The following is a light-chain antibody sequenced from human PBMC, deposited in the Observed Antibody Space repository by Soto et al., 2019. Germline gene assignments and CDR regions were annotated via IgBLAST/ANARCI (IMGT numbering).Light chain of an antibody. Sequence: DIQMTQSPSSLSASVGDRVTITCRASQSIGSYLSWYQQKAGKAPKLVIYNASSLQSGVPSRFSGSGSGTDFTLTIISVQPEDFATCYCQQSSIASRTFGKGTKLEIK. CDR2: NAS. V-gene: IGKV1-39*01. J-gene: IGKJ2*02. CDR1: QSIGSY. CDR3: QQSSIASRT.